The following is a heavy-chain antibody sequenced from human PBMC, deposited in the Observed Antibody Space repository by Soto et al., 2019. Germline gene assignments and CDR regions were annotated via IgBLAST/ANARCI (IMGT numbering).Heavy chain of an antibody. CDR2: IYYGGST. CDR3: ARLRRGVYYFDY. Sequence: PSETLSLTCTVSGDSISSSNYYWGWIRQPPGKGLEWIGNIYYGGSTYYNPSLKSRVTIFVDTSKNQFSLNLSSVTAADTAVYYCARLRRGVYYFDYWGQGTLVAVSS. D-gene: IGHD3-10*01. V-gene: IGHV4-39*01. J-gene: IGHJ4*02. CDR1: GDSISSSNYY.